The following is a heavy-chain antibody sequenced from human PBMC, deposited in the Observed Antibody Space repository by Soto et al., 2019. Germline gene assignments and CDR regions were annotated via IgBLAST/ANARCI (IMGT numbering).Heavy chain of an antibody. CDR3: ARQSCSSTSCFYDY. Sequence: AAVKVSCKASGYTFTDNYIYWLRQAPGQGLEWMGWLNPNTGATDFAQRFQGRVTLTSDTSISTAYMELSRLTSDDTAVFYCARQSCSSTSCFYDYWGPGTLVTVSS. V-gene: IGHV1-2*02. CDR1: GYTFTDNY. CDR2: LNPNTGAT. J-gene: IGHJ4*02. D-gene: IGHD2-2*01.